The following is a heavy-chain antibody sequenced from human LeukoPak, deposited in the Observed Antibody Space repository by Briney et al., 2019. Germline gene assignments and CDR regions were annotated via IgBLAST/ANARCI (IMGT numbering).Heavy chain of an antibody. CDR3: ARGRDSSGWQADY. Sequence: SETLSLTCTVSGGSISSYYCSWIRQPPGKGLEWIGYIYYSGSTNYNPSLKSRVTISVDTSKNQFSLKLSSVTAADTAVYYCARGRDSSGWQADYWGQGTLVTVSS. CDR1: GGSISSYY. CDR2: IYYSGST. V-gene: IGHV4-59*01. J-gene: IGHJ4*02. D-gene: IGHD6-19*01.